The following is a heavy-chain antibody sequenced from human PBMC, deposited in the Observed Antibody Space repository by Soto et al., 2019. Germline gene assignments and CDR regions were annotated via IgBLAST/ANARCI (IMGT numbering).Heavy chain of an antibody. J-gene: IGHJ6*02. CDR3: AITIHYDESYYYGLDV. CDR1: GFTFSKFA. D-gene: IGHD4-17*01. CDR2: ISDTGAT. Sequence: GGSLRLSCTAPGFTFSKFAMNWVRQAPGEGLEWVSAISDTGATYYGDSVKGRFTISRDNSKNTLHLQLNSLRSWDTALYFCAITIHYDESYYYGLDVWGQGTTVTVSS. V-gene: IGHV3-23*01.